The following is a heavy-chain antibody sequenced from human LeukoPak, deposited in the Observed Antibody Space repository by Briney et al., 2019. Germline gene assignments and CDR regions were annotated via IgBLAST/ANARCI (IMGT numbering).Heavy chain of an antibody. J-gene: IGHJ4*02. V-gene: IGHV4-34*01. CDR3: ARRPVSYVSPLGLDYFDY. CDR2: INHSGST. Sequence: PSETLSLTCAVYGGSFSGYYWSWIRQPPGKGLEWIGEINHSGSTNYNPSLERRVTISVDTSQNQFSLKLTSVTAADTAVYFCARRPVSYVSPLGLDYFDYWGQGTLVTVSS. D-gene: IGHD3-10*01. CDR1: GGSFSGYY.